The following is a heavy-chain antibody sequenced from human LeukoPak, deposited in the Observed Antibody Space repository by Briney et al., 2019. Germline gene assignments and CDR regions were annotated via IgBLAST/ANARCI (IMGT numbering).Heavy chain of an antibody. CDR3: ARDPDDGSGFYSFLGY. Sequence: PGRSLRLSCAAAGFTFSSYAMHWVRQAPGKGLEWVAVISYDGSNKYYADSVKGRFTISRDNSKNTLYLQMNSLRAEDTAVYYCARDPDDGSGFYSFLGYWGQGTLVTVSS. J-gene: IGHJ4*02. CDR1: GFTFSSYA. D-gene: IGHD3-22*01. V-gene: IGHV3-30*04. CDR2: ISYDGSNK.